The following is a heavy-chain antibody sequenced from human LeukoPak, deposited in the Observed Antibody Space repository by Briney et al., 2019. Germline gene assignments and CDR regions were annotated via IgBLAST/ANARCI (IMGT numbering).Heavy chain of an antibody. J-gene: IGHJ4*02. CDR3: AKFGMYSFDY. Sequence: PSETLSLTCTVSGGSISGYYWSWIRRPPGKGLEYIGYIYYSGSTNCNPSLKSRVTISVDTSKNQFSLKLSSVTAADTAVYYCAKFGMYSFDYWGQGTLVTVSS. D-gene: IGHD3-16*01. CDR1: GGSISGYY. CDR2: IYYSGST. V-gene: IGHV4-59*01.